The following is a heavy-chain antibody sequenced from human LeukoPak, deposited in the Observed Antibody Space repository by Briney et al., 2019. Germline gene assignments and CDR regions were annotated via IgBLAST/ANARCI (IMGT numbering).Heavy chain of an antibody. V-gene: IGHV4-59*08. D-gene: IGHD1-26*01. Sequence: PSETLSLTCTVSGGSISSYYWSWIRQPPGKGLEWIGYIYYSGSTNYNPSLKSRVTISVDTSKNQFSLKLSPVTAADTAVYYCARHGGSYCGYAFDIWGQGTMVTVSS. J-gene: IGHJ3*02. CDR3: ARHGGSYCGYAFDI. CDR2: IYYSGST. CDR1: GGSISSYY.